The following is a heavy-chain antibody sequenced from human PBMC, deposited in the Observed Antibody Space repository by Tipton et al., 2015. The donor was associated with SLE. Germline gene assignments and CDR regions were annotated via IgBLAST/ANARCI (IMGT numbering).Heavy chain of an antibody. CDR2: ISPDGTST. J-gene: IGHJ4*02. CDR1: GFTFSNYW. V-gene: IGHV3-74*01. Sequence: GSLRLSCAASGFTFSNYWMHWVRQVPGKGLVWVSHISPDGTSTNYADSVKGRFTISRDSAKNTLYLQMNSLGVDDSGVYYCSAWFNYWGRGTTVTVSS. CDR3: SAWFNY. D-gene: IGHD3-9*01.